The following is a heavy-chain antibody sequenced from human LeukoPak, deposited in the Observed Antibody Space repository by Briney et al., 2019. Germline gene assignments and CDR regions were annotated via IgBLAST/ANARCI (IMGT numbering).Heavy chain of an antibody. D-gene: IGHD2-15*01. J-gene: IGHJ6*03. CDR1: GGSISSGSYY. CDR3: ASFYCSGGSCYQYFSYYYMDV. CDR2: MYYSGST. Sequence: SETLSLTCTVSGGSISSGSYYWSWIRQPPGKGLEWIGSMYYSGSTYYNPSLQSRVTISVDTSKNQFSLKLNSVTAADTAVYYCASFYCSGGSCYQYFSYYYMDVWGKGTTVTISS. V-gene: IGHV4-39*01.